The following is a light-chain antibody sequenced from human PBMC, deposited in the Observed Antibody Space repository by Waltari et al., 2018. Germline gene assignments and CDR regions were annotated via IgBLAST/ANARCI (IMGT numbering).Light chain of an antibody. Sequence: EIVMTQPPAALSVSPGERATLSCRASQSVSDNLAWYQHKPGQPPRLLIPGASTRSTGVPSRFSGSGSETEFTLTISSLQSEDSAIYFCQQYNTWPPSTFGQGTKLEIK. V-gene: IGKV3-15*01. CDR3: QQYNTWPPST. CDR1: QSVSDN. CDR2: GAS. J-gene: IGKJ2*02.